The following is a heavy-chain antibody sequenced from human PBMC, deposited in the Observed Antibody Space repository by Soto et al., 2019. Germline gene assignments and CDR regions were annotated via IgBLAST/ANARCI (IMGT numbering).Heavy chain of an antibody. CDR2: MNPNTGNS. CDR1: GYTFTSYD. CDR3: VRRAETNGWNGFGADKYYFDF. V-gene: IGHV1-8*01. D-gene: IGHD1-1*01. J-gene: IGHJ4*02. Sequence: QVQLVQSGAEVRKPGASVKVSCEASGYTFTSYDIYWVRQATGQGLEWMGWMNPNTGNSGYAQKFQGRVTMTRDTAISPSHVELSSLRSEDTAVYYCVRRAETNGWNGFGADKYYFDFWGQGTLVTVSS.